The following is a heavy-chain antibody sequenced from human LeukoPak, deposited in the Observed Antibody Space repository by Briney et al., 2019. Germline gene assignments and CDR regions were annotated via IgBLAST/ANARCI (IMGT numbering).Heavy chain of an antibody. J-gene: IGHJ4*02. CDR3: AKETLGYCSGGSCYSDY. Sequence: GGSLRLSCEASGYTFKGYGLTWVRQAPGKGLEWVSAISGSGGSTYYADSVKGRFTISRDNSKNTLYLQMNSLRAEDTAVYYCAKETLGYCSGGSCYSDYWGQGTLVTVSS. CDR2: ISGSGGST. CDR1: GYTFKGYG. D-gene: IGHD2-15*01. V-gene: IGHV3-23*01.